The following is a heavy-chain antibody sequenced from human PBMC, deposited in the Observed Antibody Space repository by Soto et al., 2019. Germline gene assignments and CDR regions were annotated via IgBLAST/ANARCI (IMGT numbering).Heavy chain of an antibody. J-gene: IGHJ4*02. D-gene: IGHD3-10*01. CDR3: XXTRGLLWFGELRP. CDR1: GFTFSSYG. Sequence: EVQLLESGGGLVEPGGSLRLSCAASGFTFSSYGMGWVRQAPGKGLEWVSGFSGSDGETHYAESVKGRFTISRDAXXXXXXXXXXXXXXXXXXXXXXXXTRGLLWFGELRPWGQGTLVTVSS. CDR2: FSGSDGET. V-gene: IGHV3-23*01.